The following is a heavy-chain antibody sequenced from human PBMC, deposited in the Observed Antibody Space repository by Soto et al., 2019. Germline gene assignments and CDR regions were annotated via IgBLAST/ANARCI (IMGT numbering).Heavy chain of an antibody. J-gene: IGHJ4*02. CDR1: GPSITSTTYF. Sequence: SETLSLTCTLSGPSITSTTYFWAWIRQPPGRGLEWVGSIYYSVKTHYNPSLKNRVTLSVDRSKNQFSLQMTSVTAADTAVYYEAKTLPRTGRFDYWGQGTLVTVSS. CDR3: AKTLPRTGRFDY. V-gene: IGHV4-39*01. CDR2: IYYSVKT.